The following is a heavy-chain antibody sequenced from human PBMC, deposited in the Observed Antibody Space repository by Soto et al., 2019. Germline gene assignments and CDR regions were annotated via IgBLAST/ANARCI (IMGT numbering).Heavy chain of an antibody. J-gene: IGHJ5*01. Sequence: QVQLVESGGGVVQPGRSLRLSCAASGFIFSSYGMHWVRQAPGKGLEWVAVISYDGSNQYYADSVKGRFTISRDSSRNTVYLQMNSLRAEDTAVYHCAILGIFYGSGCFYGLDSWGQGTLVTVSS. CDR2: ISYDGSNQ. V-gene: IGHV3-30*03. CDR1: GFIFSSYG. D-gene: IGHD3-10*01. CDR3: AILGIFYGSGCFYGLDS.